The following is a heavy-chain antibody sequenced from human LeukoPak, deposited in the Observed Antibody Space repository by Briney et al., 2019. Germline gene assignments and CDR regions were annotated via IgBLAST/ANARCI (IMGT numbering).Heavy chain of an antibody. V-gene: IGHV3-53*01. CDR3: AKDRRGLLPPRYYYYGMDV. J-gene: IGHJ6*02. D-gene: IGHD2-15*01. CDR2: IYSGGST. Sequence: GGSLRLSCAASGFTVSSNYMSWVRQAPGKGLEWVSVIYSGGSTYYADSVKGRFTISRDNSKNTLYLQMNSLRAEDTAVYYCAKDRRGLLPPRYYYYGMDVWGQGTTVTVSS. CDR1: GFTVSSNY.